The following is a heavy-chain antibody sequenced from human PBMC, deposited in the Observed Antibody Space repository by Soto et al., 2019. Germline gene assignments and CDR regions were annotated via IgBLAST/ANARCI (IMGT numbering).Heavy chain of an antibody. J-gene: IGHJ4*02. CDR3: AHTPVGVTFFDY. V-gene: IGHV2-5*02. CDR2: IYWDDDK. D-gene: IGHD1-26*01. CDR1: GFSLSTSGVG. Sequence: QITLKESDPTLVKPTQTLTLTCTFSGFSLSTSGVGVGWIRQPPGKALEWLALIYWDDDKRYSPSLRSRLTITKDTSKNQVLLTMTNMDPVDTATYYCAHTPVGVTFFDYWGQGTLVTVSS.